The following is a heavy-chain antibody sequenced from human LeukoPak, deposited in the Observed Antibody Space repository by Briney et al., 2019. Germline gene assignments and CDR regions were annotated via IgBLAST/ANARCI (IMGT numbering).Heavy chain of an antibody. CDR1: GGSIRSGSYY. CDR2: IYYSGST. D-gene: IGHD2-15*01. CDR3: ARDAAQYCSGGSCYYGKWFDP. Sequence: RPSETLSLTCTVSGGSIRSGSYYWGWIRQPPGKGLEWIGSIYYSGSTYYNPSLKSRVTISVDTSKNQFSLKLSSVTAADTAVYYCARDAAQYCSGGSCYYGKWFDPWGQGTLVTVSS. J-gene: IGHJ5*02. V-gene: IGHV4-39*07.